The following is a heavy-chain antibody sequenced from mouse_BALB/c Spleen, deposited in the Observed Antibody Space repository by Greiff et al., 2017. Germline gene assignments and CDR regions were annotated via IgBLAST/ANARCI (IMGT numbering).Heavy chain of an antibody. D-gene: IGHD2-4*01. J-gene: IGHJ3*01. Sequence: EVQGVESGGDLVKPGGSLKLSCAASGFTFSSYGMSWVRQTPDKRLEWVATISSGGSYTYYPDSVKGRFTISRDNAKNTLYLQMSSLKSEDTAMYYCARRDDYDLFAYWGQGTLVTVSA. CDR2: ISSGGSYT. V-gene: IGHV5-6*01. CDR1: GFTFSSYG. CDR3: ARRDDYDLFAY.